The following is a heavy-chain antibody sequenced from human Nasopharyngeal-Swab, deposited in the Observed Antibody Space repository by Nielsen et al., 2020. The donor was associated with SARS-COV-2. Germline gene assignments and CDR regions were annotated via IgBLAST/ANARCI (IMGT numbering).Heavy chain of an antibody. J-gene: IGHJ3*02. Sequence: WIRQPPGKGLEWIGYIYYSGSTNYNPSLKSRVTISVDTSKNQFSLKLSSVTAADTAVYYCARDGLFGDSAFDIWGQGTMGTVSS. D-gene: IGHD3-10*01. CDR3: ARDGLFGDSAFDI. CDR2: IYYSGST. V-gene: IGHV4-59*01.